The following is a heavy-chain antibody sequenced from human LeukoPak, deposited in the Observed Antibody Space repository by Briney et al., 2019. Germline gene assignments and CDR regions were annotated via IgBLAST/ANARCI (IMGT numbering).Heavy chain of an antibody. CDR3: ARQMSGYRYYYYHYMDV. V-gene: IGHV4-39*01. CDR1: GGSISSSSYY. Sequence: SETLSLTCTVSGGSISSSSYYWGWIRQPPGKGLEWIGSIYYSGSTHYNPSLKSRVTISVDTSKNQFSLKLSSVTAADTAVYYCARQMSGYRYYYYHYMDVWGKGTTVTVSS. CDR2: IYYSGST. D-gene: IGHD3-3*01. J-gene: IGHJ6*03.